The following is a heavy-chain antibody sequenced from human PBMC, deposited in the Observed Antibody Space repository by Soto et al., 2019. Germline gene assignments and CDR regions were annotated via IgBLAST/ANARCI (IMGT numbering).Heavy chain of an antibody. V-gene: IGHV2-26*01. J-gene: IGHJ4*02. CDR3: ARPAHSSSWLSFSY. Sequence: QVTLKESGPVLVKPTETLRLTCTVSGFSLSNARMGASWIRQPPGKALEWLAHIFWNAETSYSPSLRSRLTISKDTSKSQVVLTMTNMDPVDTATYYCARPAHSSSWLSFSYWGQGTLVTVSS. CDR2: IFWNAET. D-gene: IGHD6-13*01. CDR1: GFSLSNARMG.